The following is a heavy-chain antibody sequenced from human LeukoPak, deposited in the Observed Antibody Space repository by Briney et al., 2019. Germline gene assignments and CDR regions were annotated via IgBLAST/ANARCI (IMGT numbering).Heavy chain of an antibody. J-gene: IGHJ4*02. D-gene: IGHD6-19*01. CDR1: GYSFTNYW. V-gene: IGHV5-51*01. CDR2: IYPGDSDT. CDR3: ARRAASVAFLDS. Sequence: HGESLKISCKGSGYSFTNYWIVWVRQMPGKGLEWMGIIYPGDSDTRYSPSFQGQVTISADKSISTAYLQWAGLKASDTAMYYCARRAASVAFLDSWGQGTLVTVSS.